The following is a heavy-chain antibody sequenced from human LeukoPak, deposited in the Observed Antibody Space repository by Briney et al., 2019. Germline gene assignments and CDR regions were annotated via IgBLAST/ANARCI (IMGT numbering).Heavy chain of an antibody. CDR2: FSGSGAST. CDR3: AKFSPTPLLNYYCYGMDV. J-gene: IGHJ6*02. V-gene: IGHV3-23*01. Sequence: GGSLRLSCAASGFTFSTFAMSWVRQAPGTGLEWVSCFSGSGASTYYADSVKGRFTISRDNSKNTLYLQMNSLRAEDTAVYYCAKFSPTPLLNYYCYGMDVWGQGTTVTVSS. CDR1: GFTFSTFA.